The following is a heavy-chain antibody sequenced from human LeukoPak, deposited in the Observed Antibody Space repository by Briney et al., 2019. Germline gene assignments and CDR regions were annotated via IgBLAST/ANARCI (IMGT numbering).Heavy chain of an antibody. CDR2: IYHSGST. D-gene: IGHD4-17*01. J-gene: IGHJ5*02. CDR1: GGSISSSNW. V-gene: IGHV4-4*02. CDR3: ARDGNPYYGDYSDYFQGSNWFDP. Sequence: SETLSLTCAVSGGSISSSNWWSWVRQPPGKGLEWIGEIYHSGSTNHNPSLKSRVTISVDKSKNQFSLKLSSVTAADTAVYYCARDGNPYYGDYSDYFQGSNWFDPWGQGTLVTVSS.